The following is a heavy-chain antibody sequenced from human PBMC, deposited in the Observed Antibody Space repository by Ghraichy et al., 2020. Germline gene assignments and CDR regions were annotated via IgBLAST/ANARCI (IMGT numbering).Heavy chain of an antibody. D-gene: IGHD3-22*01. CDR2: IKPDGSEK. J-gene: IGHJ3*01. V-gene: IGHV3-7*03. CDR1: GFSFSGYW. CDR3: VRGDYFESSGYFIDAFDV. Sequence: GGSLRLSCAASGFSFSGYWMSWVRQAQGKGLEWVGNIKPDGSEKFYVDSVKGRFSISRDNAKNSLSLQMNSLRAGDTAVYYCVRGDYFESSGYFIDAFDVWGQGTMVTVS.